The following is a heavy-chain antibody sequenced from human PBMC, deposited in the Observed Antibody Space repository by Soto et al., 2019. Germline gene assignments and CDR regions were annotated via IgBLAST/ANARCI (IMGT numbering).Heavy chain of an antibody. Sequence: SETLSLTCAVAGGSISSSNGWSWVRQPPGKGLEWIGEIYHSGSTYYNPSLKSRVTISVDTSKNQFSLKLSSVTAADTAVYYCARGEYYYDSSGYYYPGWFDPWGQGTLVTVSS. D-gene: IGHD3-22*01. V-gene: IGHV4-4*02. CDR1: GGSISSSNG. CDR3: ARGEYYYDSSGYYYPGWFDP. J-gene: IGHJ5*02. CDR2: IYHSGST.